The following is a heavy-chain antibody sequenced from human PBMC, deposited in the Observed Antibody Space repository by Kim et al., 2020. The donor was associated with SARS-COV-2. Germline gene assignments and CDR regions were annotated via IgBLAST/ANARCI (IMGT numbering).Heavy chain of an antibody. CDR1: GGSISSSSYY. Sequence: SETLSLTCTVSGGSISSSSYYWGWIRQPPGKGLEWIGSIYYSGSTYYNPSLKSRVTISVDTSKNQFSLKLSSVTAADTAVYYCAGWHGGSGYLYWGQGTLVTVSS. D-gene: IGHD3-22*01. V-gene: IGHV4-39*01. CDR2: IYYSGST. CDR3: AGWHGGSGYLY. J-gene: IGHJ4*02.